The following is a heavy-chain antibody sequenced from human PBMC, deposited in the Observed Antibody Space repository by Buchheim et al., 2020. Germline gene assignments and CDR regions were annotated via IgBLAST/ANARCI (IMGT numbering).Heavy chain of an antibody. CDR2: IWYDGSNK. D-gene: IGHD5-18*01. CDR3: ARDQNTAMYLASMDV. V-gene: IGHV3-33*01. CDR1: GFTFSSHG. J-gene: IGHJ6*02. Sequence: QVQLVESGGGVVQPGRSLRLSCAASGFTFSSHGMHWVRQAPGKGLEWVAVIWYDGSNKYYADSVKGRFTISRDNSKNTLYVQMNSLRAEDTAVYYCARDQNTAMYLASMDVWGQGTT.